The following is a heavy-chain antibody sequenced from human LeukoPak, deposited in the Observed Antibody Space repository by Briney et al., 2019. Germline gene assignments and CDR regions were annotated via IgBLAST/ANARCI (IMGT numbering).Heavy chain of an antibody. CDR3: ARFHQVLRYFDWPKYYFDY. V-gene: IGHV4-30-4*01. CDR1: GGSISSGDYY. D-gene: IGHD3-9*01. J-gene: IGHJ4*02. CDR2: IYYSGST. Sequence: SQTLSPTCTVSGGSISSGDYYWSWIRQPPGKGLDWIGYIYYSGSTYYNPSLKSRVTISVDTSKNQFSLKLSSVTAADTAVYYCARFHQVLRYFDWPKYYFDYWGQGTLVTVSS.